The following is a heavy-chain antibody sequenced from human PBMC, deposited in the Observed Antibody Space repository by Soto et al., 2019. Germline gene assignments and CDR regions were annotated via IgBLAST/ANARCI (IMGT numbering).Heavy chain of an antibody. CDR3: ARHGYHESSGYNYNYYAMDV. Sequence: EVQLVESGGGLVEPGGSLRLSCAASGFTFSHYEMNWVRQAPGKGLEWVSHISTSGGTIYYADSVKGRFTISRDNGKNSLNLQMNSLRAEDTAVYYCARHGYHESSGYNYNYYAMDVWGRGTTVTVS. V-gene: IGHV3-48*03. D-gene: IGHD3-22*01. CDR2: ISTSGGTI. CDR1: GFTFSHYE. J-gene: IGHJ6*02.